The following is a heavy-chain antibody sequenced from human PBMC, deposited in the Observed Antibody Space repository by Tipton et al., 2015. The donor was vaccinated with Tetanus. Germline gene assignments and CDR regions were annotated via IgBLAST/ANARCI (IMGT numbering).Heavy chain of an antibody. CDR2: INYGGTT. CDR3: ARFLSFGSGTYGAR. V-gene: IGHV4-39*02. D-gene: IGHD3-10*01. Sequence: GLVKPSETLSLTCTVSGGSINNSGYFWGWIRQPPGKGLEWIGSINYGGTTYYNPSLKSRLTISGDTSKSHFSLSLSSVTAADTAVYYCARFLSFGSGTYGARWGQGALVTVSS. J-gene: IGHJ4*02. CDR1: GGSINNSGYF.